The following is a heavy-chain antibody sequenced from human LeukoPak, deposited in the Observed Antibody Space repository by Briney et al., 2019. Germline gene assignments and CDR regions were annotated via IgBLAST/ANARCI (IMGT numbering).Heavy chain of an antibody. V-gene: IGHV1-2*02. Sequence: ASVKVSCKASGYTFTGYYMHWVRQAPGQGLEWMGWISPNSGGTNYAQKFQGRVTMTRDTSISTAYMELSRLRSDDTAVYYCAREIPYTAMGDYWGQGTLVTVSS. D-gene: IGHD5-18*01. J-gene: IGHJ4*02. CDR2: ISPNSGGT. CDR1: GYTFTGYY. CDR3: AREIPYTAMGDY.